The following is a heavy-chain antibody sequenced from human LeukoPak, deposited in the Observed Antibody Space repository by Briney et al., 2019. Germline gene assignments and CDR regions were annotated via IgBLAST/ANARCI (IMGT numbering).Heavy chain of an antibody. Sequence: PGGSLRLSCAASGLTFSTYAMSWVRQAPGKGLEWVSGISGSGGSTYYADSVKGRFTISRDNSKNTLYVQMNSLRAEDTAVYYCATLVIAEAGTWWFDAWGQGTLVTVSS. J-gene: IGHJ5*02. CDR3: ATLVIAEAGTWWFDA. V-gene: IGHV3-23*01. CDR1: GLTFSTYA. CDR2: ISGSGGST. D-gene: IGHD6-19*01.